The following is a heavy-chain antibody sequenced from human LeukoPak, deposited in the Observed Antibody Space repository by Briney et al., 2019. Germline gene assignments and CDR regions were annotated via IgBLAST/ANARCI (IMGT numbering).Heavy chain of an antibody. V-gene: IGHV4-61*02. J-gene: IGHJ4*02. CDR1: RPSLSRDDYY. CDR3: ARMFDY. CDR2: IYNSGTT. Sequence: ASPPLSPPCPISRPSLSRDDYYWARIPEPPRKGLEWIGRIYNSGTTNYNPSLKSRVTMSLDTSKKQFSLNLNSVTAADTAVYYCARMFDYWGQGTLVTVSS.